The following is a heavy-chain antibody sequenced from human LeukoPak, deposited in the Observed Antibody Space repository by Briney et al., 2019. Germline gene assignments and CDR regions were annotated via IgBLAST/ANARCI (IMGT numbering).Heavy chain of an antibody. J-gene: IGHJ4*02. CDR2: IYYSGSA. CDR1: GGSISGYY. CDR3: ARVGDSSGYSVLDS. D-gene: IGHD3-22*01. V-gene: IGHV4-59*01. Sequence: PSESLSLTCTVSGGSISGYYWSWIRRPPGKGLEWIGHIYYSGSADYNASLKSRAIMFVDTSKNEFSLTLMSVTAADTAVYYCARVGDSSGYSVLDSWGQGTLVTVSS.